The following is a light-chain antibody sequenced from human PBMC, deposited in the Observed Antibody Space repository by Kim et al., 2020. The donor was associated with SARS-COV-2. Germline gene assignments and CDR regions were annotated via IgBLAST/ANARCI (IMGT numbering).Light chain of an antibody. CDR1: QSISSW. V-gene: IGKV1-5*01. Sequence: DIQMTQSPSTLSASVGDRVTITCRASQSISSWLAWYQQKPGKAPNLLIYHASSLESGVPSRFSGSGSGTEFTLPISSLQPDDSATYYCQQHNSYPFTFGGGTKVDIK. CDR3: QQHNSYPFT. J-gene: IGKJ4*01. CDR2: HAS.